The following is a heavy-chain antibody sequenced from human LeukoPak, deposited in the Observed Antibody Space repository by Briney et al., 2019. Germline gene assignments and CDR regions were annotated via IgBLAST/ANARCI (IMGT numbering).Heavy chain of an antibody. J-gene: IGHJ3*02. V-gene: IGHV4-59*08. Sequence: SETLSLTCTVSGGSISSYYWSWIRQPPGKGLEWIGYIYYSGSPNYNPSLKSRVTISVDTPKNQFSLKLSSVTAADTAVYHCAGAMTTVVLDIWGQGTMVTVSS. CDR2: IYYSGSP. CDR3: AGAMTTVVLDI. CDR1: GGSISSYY. D-gene: IGHD4-23*01.